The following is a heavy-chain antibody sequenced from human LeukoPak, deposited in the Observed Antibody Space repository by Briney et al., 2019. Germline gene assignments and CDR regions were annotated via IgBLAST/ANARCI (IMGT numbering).Heavy chain of an antibody. V-gene: IGHV4-38-2*01. J-gene: IGHJ4*02. CDR2: IYHSGST. CDR1: GYSISSGYY. D-gene: IGHD5-18*01. CDR3: ARHEGYSYGRPDY. Sequence: PSETLSLTCAVSGYSISSGYYWGWIRQPPGKGLEWIGSIYHSGSTYYNPSLKSRVTISVDTSKNQFSLKLSSVTAADTAVYYCARHEGYSYGRPDYWGQGTLVTFSS.